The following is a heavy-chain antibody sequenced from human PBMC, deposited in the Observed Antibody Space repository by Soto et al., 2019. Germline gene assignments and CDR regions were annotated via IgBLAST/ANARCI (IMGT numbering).Heavy chain of an antibody. CDR1: GYTFTSYY. CDR3: ARTYYYDSSGYYSYFDY. Sequence: ASVKVSCKASGYTFTSYYMHWVRQAPGQGLEWMGIINPSGGSTSYAQKFQGRVTMTRDTSTSTVYMELSSLRSEDTAVYYCARTYYYDSSGYYSYFDYWGEVTTVPVYS. D-gene: IGHD3-22*01. CDR2: INPSGGST. J-gene: IGHJ4*02. V-gene: IGHV1-46*01.